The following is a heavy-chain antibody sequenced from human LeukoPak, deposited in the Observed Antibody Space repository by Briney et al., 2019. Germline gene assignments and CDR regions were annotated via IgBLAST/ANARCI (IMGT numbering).Heavy chain of an antibody. CDR3: AREWVDYGGNSPYNWFDP. Sequence: ASVKVSCEASGYTFTSYGISWVRQAPGQGLEWMGWISAYNGNTNYAQKLQGRVTMTTDTSTSTAYMELSSLRSEDTAVYYCAREWVDYGGNSPYNWFDPWGQGTLVTVSS. CDR2: ISAYNGNT. CDR1: GYTFTSYG. V-gene: IGHV1-18*01. D-gene: IGHD4-23*01. J-gene: IGHJ5*02.